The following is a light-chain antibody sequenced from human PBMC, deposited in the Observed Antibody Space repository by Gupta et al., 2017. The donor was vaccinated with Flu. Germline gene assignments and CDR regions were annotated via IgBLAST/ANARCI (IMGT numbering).Light chain of an antibody. J-gene: IGKJ5*01. CDR3: QQSYSRVT. Sequence: DIQMTQSPASLSASVGDRVTITCRASQSISSYLNWYQQKPGKAPKLLIYAASRWQSGVPSRFSGSGSGTDFTLTSSRLQPEDFATYYWQQSYSRVTFGQGTRLEIK. V-gene: IGKV1-39*01. CDR2: AAS. CDR1: QSISSY.